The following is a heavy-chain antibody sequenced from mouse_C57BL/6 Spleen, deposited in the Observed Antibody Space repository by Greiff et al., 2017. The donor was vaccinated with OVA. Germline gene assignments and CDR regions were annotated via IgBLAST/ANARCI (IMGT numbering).Heavy chain of an antibody. D-gene: IGHD2-1*01. J-gene: IGHJ3*01. CDR1: GYTFTDYY. CDR3: AKSYGNYDWFAY. V-gene: IGHV1-76*01. CDR2: IYPGSGNT. Sequence: VHLVESGAELVRPGASVKLSCKASGYTFTDYYINWVKQRPGQGLEWIARIYPGSGNTYYNEKFKGKATLTAEKSSSTAYMQLSSLTSEDSAVYFCAKSYGNYDWFAYWGQGTLVTVSA.